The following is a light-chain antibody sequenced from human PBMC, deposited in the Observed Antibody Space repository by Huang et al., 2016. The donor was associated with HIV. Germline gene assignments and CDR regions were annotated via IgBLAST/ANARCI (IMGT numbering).Light chain of an antibody. CDR1: QSVDNY. CDR2: DAS. Sequence: EIVLTQSPATLSLSQWDKATLSCRASQSVDNYLAWYQRKPGQAPRLLSYDASERATCIPSRFSGSGSETDFTLTISSLEAEDFAVYYCQHRSTWPMTFGQGTKVGIK. J-gene: IGKJ1*01. CDR3: QHRSTWPMT. V-gene: IGKV3-11*01.